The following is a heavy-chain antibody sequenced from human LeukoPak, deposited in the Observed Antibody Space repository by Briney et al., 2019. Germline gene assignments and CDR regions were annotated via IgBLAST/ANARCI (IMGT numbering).Heavy chain of an antibody. D-gene: IGHD3-10*01. CDR1: GYSFTSYW. J-gene: IGHJ4*02. CDR3: ARRGPWFGELLPYYFDY. V-gene: IGHV5-51*01. Sequence: GESLKISCKGSGYSFTSYWIGWVRQMPGKGLEWMGIIYPGDSDTRYSPSFQGQVTISADKSISTAYLQWSSLKASDTAMYYCARRGPWFGELLPYYFDYWGQGTLVTVSS. CDR2: IYPGDSDT.